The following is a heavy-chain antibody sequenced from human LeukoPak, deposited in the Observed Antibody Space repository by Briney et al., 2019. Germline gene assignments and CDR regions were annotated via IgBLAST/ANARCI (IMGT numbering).Heavy chain of an antibody. D-gene: IGHD4-23*01. J-gene: IGHJ6*02. Sequence: SETLSLTCNVSGDSITNYYWSWIRQPPGKGLQWIGFLYYSGTTNYNPSLQSRVTIPMDTSKIQFSLKLSSVTAADTAVYYCARHPGHSSYGPSYYGMDVWGQGTTVTVS. V-gene: IGHV4-59*08. CDR2: LYYSGTT. CDR3: ARHPGHSSYGPSYYGMDV. CDR1: GDSITNYY.